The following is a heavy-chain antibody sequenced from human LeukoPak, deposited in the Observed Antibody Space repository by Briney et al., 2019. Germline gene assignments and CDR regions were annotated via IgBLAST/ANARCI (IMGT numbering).Heavy chain of an antibody. V-gene: IGHV4-34*01. CDR2: INHSGST. Sequence: SETLSLTCAVYGGSFSDYYWSWIRQPPGKGREWIGEINHSGSTDYNPSLKSRVTISIDKPKNHFSLKLTSVTAADTAIYYCARDSYNWNVDAFDPWGQGTLVTVSS. CDR1: GGSFSDYY. CDR3: ARDSYNWNVDAFDP. D-gene: IGHD1-20*01. J-gene: IGHJ5*02.